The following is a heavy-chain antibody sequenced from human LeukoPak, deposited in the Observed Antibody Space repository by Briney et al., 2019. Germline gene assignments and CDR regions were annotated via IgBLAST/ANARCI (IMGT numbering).Heavy chain of an antibody. CDR3: ARTGPGVGPSPPPFDF. V-gene: IGHV4-4*07. CDR1: GGSISGYY. Sequence: PSETLSLTCTVSGGSISGYYWSWIRQPAGKGLEWIGRIYTSGSTNYNPSLKSRVIMSVDTSKNQFSLRLSSVTAADTAVYYCARTGPGVGPSPPPFDFWGQGTLVTVSS. J-gene: IGHJ4*02. CDR2: IYTSGST. D-gene: IGHD1-26*01.